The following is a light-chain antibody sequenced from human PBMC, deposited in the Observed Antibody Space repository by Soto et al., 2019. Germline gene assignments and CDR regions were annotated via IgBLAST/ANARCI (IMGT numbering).Light chain of an antibody. CDR2: DAS. CDR1: QTIRRW. CDR3: QQYNSDPWT. V-gene: IGKV1-5*01. J-gene: IGKJ1*01. Sequence: DLEMTQSPSTLSASVGDRVTITCRASQTIRRWLAWYQQRPGKAPKVLIYDASTLESGVPARFSGSGSETEFTLTISSLQPEDSATYYCQQYNSDPWTFGQGTKVEIK.